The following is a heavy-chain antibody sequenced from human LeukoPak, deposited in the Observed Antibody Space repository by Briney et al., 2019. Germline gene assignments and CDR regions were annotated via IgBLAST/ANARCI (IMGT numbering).Heavy chain of an antibody. J-gene: IGHJ4*02. CDR3: AGYTAMGMDGFDY. Sequence: SETLSLTCTVSGGSISSSSYYWGWIRQPSGKGLEWIGSIYYSGSTYYNPSLKSRVTISVDTSKNQFSLKLSSVTAADTAVYYCAGYTAMGMDGFDYWGQGTLVTVSS. D-gene: IGHD5-18*01. CDR2: IYYSGST. CDR1: GGSISSSSYY. V-gene: IGHV4-39*07.